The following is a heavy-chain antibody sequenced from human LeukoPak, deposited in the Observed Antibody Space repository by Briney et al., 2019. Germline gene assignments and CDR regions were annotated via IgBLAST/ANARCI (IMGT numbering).Heavy chain of an antibody. D-gene: IGHD6-19*01. CDR1: GFTFSSYS. CDR3: ARVVAVAGRAFDI. J-gene: IGHJ3*02. CDR2: ISSSSSYI. V-gene: IGHV3-21*01. Sequence: PGGSLRLSCAASGFTFSSYSMNWVRQAPGKGLEWVSSISSSSSYIYYADSVKGRFTISRDNAKNSLYLQMNSLRAEDTAVYYCARVVAVAGRAFDIWGQVTMVTVSS.